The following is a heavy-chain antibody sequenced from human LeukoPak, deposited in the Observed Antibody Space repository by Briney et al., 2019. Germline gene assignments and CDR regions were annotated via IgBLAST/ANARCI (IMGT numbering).Heavy chain of an antibody. D-gene: IGHD3-10*01. V-gene: IGHV1-3*01. J-gene: IGHJ4*02. CDR1: GYTFTSYA. CDR3: ARGGFGEALRWDY. Sequence: ASVKVSCKASGYTFTSYAIHWVRQAPGQRLEWLGWINAGNGNTKYSQKFQGRVTITRDTSASTAYMELSSLRSEDTAVYYCARGGFGEALRWDYWGQGTLVTVSS. CDR2: INAGNGNT.